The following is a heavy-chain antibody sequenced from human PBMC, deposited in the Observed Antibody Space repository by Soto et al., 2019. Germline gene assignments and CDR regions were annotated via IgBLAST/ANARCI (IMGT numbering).Heavy chain of an antibody. CDR2: IIPIFGTA. Sequence: QVQLVQSGAEVKKPGSSVKVSCKASGGTFSSYAISWVRQAPGQGLEWMGGIIPIFGTANYAQKFQGRVTITADESTHTAYMALSSLRSEDTAVYYCATHPMATSTYFYGMDVWGQGTTITVSS. CDR3: ATHPMATSTYFYGMDV. D-gene: IGHD5-12*01. V-gene: IGHV1-69*12. J-gene: IGHJ6*02. CDR1: GGTFSSYA.